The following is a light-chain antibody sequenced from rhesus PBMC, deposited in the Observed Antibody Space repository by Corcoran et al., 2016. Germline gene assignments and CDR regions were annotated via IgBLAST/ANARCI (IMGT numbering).Light chain of an antibody. CDR3: QHSYGTPRT. CDR2: AAS. V-gene: IGKV1-74*01. CDR1: ENVNNY. J-gene: IGKJ1*01. Sequence: DIQMTQSPSSLSASVGDRVTITCRASENVNNYLHWYQQKPGKAPKLLIYAASTLQSGVPSRFSGSGSGTDYTFTISSMQPEDVATYYCQHSYGTPRTFAKRTKVEI.